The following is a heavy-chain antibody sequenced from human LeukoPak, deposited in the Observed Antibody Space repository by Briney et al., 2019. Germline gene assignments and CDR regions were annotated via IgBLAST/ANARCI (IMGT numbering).Heavy chain of an antibody. Sequence: SETLSLTCTVSGGSISSYYWSWIRQPPGKGLEWIGYIYYSVSTYYNPSLKSRVTISVDTSKNQFSLKLSSVTAADTAVYYCARDLGVGAVTTPGYWGQGTLVTVSS. J-gene: IGHJ4*02. CDR2: IYYSVST. V-gene: IGHV4-59*12. CDR1: GGSISSYY. D-gene: IGHD4-17*01. CDR3: ARDLGVGAVTTPGY.